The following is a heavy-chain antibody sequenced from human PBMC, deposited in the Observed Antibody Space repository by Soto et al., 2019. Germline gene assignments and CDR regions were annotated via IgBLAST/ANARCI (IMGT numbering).Heavy chain of an antibody. D-gene: IGHD3-10*01. J-gene: IGHJ4*02. CDR3: ARDYGSEYYFDY. Sequence: VESLKISCKGSGYIFTSYWICCVLQMPGKGLEWMGIIYPGDSDTRYSPSFQGQVTISADKSISTAYLQWSSLKASDTAMYYCARDYGSEYYFDYWGQGTLVTVSS. V-gene: IGHV5-51*01. CDR1: GYIFTSYW. CDR2: IYPGDSDT.